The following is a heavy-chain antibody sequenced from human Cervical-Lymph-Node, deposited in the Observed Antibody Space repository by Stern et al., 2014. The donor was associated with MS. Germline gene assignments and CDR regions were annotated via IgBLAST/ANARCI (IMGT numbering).Heavy chain of an antibody. J-gene: IGHJ6*02. CDR1: GYTFTLYD. Sequence: VQLVQSGAEVKKPGASVKVSCKASGYTFTLYDITWGRQATGQGLEWMGWMIPISDNTGYAQKFQGIITMTRHTSTSTAYMELSSLRSEDTAVYFCRSGGTYYYDGMDVWGQGTTVIVS. V-gene: IGHV1-8*01. CDR2: MIPISDNT. D-gene: IGHD2-15*01. CDR3: RSGGTYYYDGMDV.